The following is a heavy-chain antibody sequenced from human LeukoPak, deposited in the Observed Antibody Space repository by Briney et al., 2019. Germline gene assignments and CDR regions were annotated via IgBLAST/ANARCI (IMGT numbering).Heavy chain of an antibody. CDR2: VYHTGST. V-gene: IGHV4-38-2*01. D-gene: IGHD3-22*01. J-gene: IGHJ4*02. CDR1: GYSIGSGYY. Sequence: SETLSLTCAVSGYSIGSGYYWVWIRQPPGKGLGWIGSVYHTGSTYYHPSLKSRVTISLDTSKNQFSLRLTSVTAADTALYYCASHYYASSGSLFDSWGRGSLVTVSS. CDR3: ASHYYASSGSLFDS.